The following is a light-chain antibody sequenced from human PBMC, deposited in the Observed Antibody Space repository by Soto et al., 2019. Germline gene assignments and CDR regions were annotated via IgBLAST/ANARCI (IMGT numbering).Light chain of an antibody. CDR3: QESYSSIT. Sequence: DLQMTQSPSSLSAPVGDRVTITCRASQTIRSYLNWYQQKPRKPPKLLISATSSLQSGVPSRFSGSGSGTDFNLTISSLQPEDFATYYCQESYSSITFGQGTRLEIK. CDR2: ATS. V-gene: IGKV1-39*01. J-gene: IGKJ5*01. CDR1: QTIRSY.